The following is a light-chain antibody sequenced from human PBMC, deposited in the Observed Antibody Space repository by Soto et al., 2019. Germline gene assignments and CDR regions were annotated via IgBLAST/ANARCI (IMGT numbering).Light chain of an antibody. V-gene: IGKV3-20*01. CDR3: QQYGSPCT. Sequence: EIVLTQSPGTLSLSPGERATLSCRASQSVSSSYLAWYQQKPGQAPRLLIYGAASRATGIPDRFSGSGSGTDFTLTISRLEPEDFAVYYCQQYGSPCTFGQATKLEIK. CDR2: GAA. J-gene: IGKJ2*02. CDR1: QSVSSSY.